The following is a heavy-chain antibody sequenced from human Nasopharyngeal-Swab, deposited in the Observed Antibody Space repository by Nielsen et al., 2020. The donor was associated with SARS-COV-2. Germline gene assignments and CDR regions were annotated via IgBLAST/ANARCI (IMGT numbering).Heavy chain of an antibody. CDR2: MSGSGGGT. J-gene: IGHJ6*03. D-gene: IGHD2-2*02. CDR1: GFTFSNYA. Sequence: GGSLRLFCAASGFTFSNYAMSWVRQAPGKELEWVSAMSGSGGGTYYADSVKGRFTISRDNSRNTLYLQMNSLRAEDTAVYYCAKSVCSGTNCYSYYYYMDVWGKGTTVTVSS. V-gene: IGHV3-23*01. CDR3: AKSVCSGTNCYSYYYYMDV.